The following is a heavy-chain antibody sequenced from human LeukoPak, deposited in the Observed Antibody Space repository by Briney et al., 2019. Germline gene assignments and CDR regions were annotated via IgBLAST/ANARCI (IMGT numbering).Heavy chain of an antibody. Sequence: GGSLRLSCEASRFTLSNAWVNWVRQAPGKGLQWVGRIKGKSVGGITEYAAPVKDRITVSRDDSKNTVYLEMNSLKIEDTAVYYCTIESTAAPGSWAFDIWGQGTMVTVSS. V-gene: IGHV3-15*01. CDR2: IKGKSVGGIT. CDR3: TIESTAAPGSWAFDI. J-gene: IGHJ3*02. D-gene: IGHD6-6*01. CDR1: RFTLSNAW.